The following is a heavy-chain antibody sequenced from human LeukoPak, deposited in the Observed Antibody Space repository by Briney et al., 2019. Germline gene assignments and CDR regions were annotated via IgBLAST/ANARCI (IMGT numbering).Heavy chain of an antibody. Sequence: GRSLRLSCAASGFTFSSYAMHWVRQAPGKGLEWVAVISYDGSNKYYADSVKGRFTISRDNSKNTLYLQMNSLRAKDTAVYYCATLRGYSSKDAFDIWGQGTMVTVSS. CDR2: ISYDGSNK. CDR1: GFTFSSYA. J-gene: IGHJ3*02. V-gene: IGHV3-30*04. CDR3: ATLRGYSSKDAFDI. D-gene: IGHD5-18*01.